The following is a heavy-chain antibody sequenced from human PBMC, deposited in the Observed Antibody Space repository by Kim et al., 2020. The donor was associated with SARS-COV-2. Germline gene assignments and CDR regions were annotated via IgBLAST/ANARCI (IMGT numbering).Heavy chain of an antibody. Sequence: DSVQGRFTISRDNSKNTLYPQMNSLRAEDTAVYYCAKGAGSSGWYNFDYWGQGTLVTVSS. D-gene: IGHD6-19*01. J-gene: IGHJ4*02. CDR3: AKGAGSSGWYNFDY. V-gene: IGHV3-23*03.